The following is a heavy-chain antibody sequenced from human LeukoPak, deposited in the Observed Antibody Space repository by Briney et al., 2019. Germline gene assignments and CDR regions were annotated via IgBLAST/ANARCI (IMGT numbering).Heavy chain of an antibody. D-gene: IGHD3-3*01. CDR1: GGSFSGYY. CDR2: ISHSGST. CDR3: ARLPSHYDFWRNFYMDV. J-gene: IGHJ6*03. Sequence: SETLSLTCAVYGGSFSGYYWSWIRQPPGKGLVWIGEISHSGSTNYNPSLKSRVTISVDTSKNQFSLKLSSVTAADTAVYYCARLPSHYDFWRNFYMDVWGKGTTVTVSS. V-gene: IGHV4-34*01.